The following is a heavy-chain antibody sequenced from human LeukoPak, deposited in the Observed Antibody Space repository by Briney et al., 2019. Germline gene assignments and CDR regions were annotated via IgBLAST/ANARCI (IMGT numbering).Heavy chain of an antibody. D-gene: IGHD3-10*01. Sequence: ASVKVSCKASGGTFTGYYMHWVRQAPGQGLEWMGWNNPNSGGTSYAQKFQGRVTMTRDTSISTAYMELSRLRSDDTAVYYCARDMSITMVRGVISVGGHNWFDPWGQGTLVTVSS. CDR1: GGTFTGYY. V-gene: IGHV1-2*02. CDR2: NNPNSGGT. J-gene: IGHJ5*02. CDR3: ARDMSITMVRGVISVGGHNWFDP.